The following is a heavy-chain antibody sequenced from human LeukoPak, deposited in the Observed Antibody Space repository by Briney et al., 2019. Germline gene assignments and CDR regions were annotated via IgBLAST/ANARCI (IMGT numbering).Heavy chain of an antibody. J-gene: IGHJ4*02. Sequence: GGALRLFCAAPGFPFSSYAMSWGRPGPGEGLELGSPFSGSGGSTYYADSVKGRFTISRDNSKNTLYLQMNSLRAEDTAVYYCAKDADCSGSSCYAHFDNWGQGTLVTVSS. CDR2: FSGSGGST. D-gene: IGHD2-15*01. CDR1: GFPFSSYA. CDR3: AKDADCSGSSCYAHFDN. V-gene: IGHV3-23*01.